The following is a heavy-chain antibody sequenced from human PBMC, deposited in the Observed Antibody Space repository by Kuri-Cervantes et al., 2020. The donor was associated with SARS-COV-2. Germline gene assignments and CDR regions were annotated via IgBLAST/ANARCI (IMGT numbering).Heavy chain of an antibody. V-gene: IGHV4-59*08. CDR1: GGSISDYY. Sequence: SETLSLTCTVSGGSISDYYFSWIRQPPGKGLEWIGYIYYSGSTNYNPSLKSRVTISVDTSKNQFSLKLSSVTAADTAVYYCASLPGIAAAGGYGMDVWGQGTTVTVSS. J-gene: IGHJ6*02. D-gene: IGHD6-13*01. CDR2: IYYSGST. CDR3: ASLPGIAAAGGYGMDV.